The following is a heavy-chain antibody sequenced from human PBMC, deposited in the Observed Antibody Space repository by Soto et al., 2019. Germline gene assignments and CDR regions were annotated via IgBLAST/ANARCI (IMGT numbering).Heavy chain of an antibody. J-gene: IGHJ4*02. V-gene: IGHV4-34*01. CDR2: INHSGST. Sequence: SETLSLTCAVYGGSFSGYYWSWIRQPPGKGLEWIGEINHSGSTNYNPSLKSRVTISVDTSKNQFSLKLSSVTAADTAVYYCAGFGVTFDYWGQGTLVTVSS. CDR1: GGSFSGYY. D-gene: IGHD2-8*01. CDR3: AGFGVTFDY.